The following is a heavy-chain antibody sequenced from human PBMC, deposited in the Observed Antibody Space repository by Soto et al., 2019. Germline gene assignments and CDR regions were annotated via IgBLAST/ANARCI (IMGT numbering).Heavy chain of an antibody. J-gene: IGHJ4*01. V-gene: IGHV4-38-2*02. Sequence: SETLSLTCTVPGYSISSGSYWAWIRQPPGKGPEWIASIYHGGTTFYNPSLKSRITISVDTSNNQFSLKLTSVTAADTAVYYCARVHVMVVAGSTFDYWGHGTLVTVSS. D-gene: IGHD6-19*01. CDR3: ARVHVMVVAGSTFDY. CDR2: IYHGGTT. CDR1: GYSISSGSY.